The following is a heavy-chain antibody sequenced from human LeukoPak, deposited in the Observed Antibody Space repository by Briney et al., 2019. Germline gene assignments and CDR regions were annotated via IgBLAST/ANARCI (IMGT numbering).Heavy chain of an antibody. D-gene: IGHD5-12*01. J-gene: IGHJ6*02. CDR1: GGSISSGDYY. CDR2: IYCSGST. CDR3: AREATYSGYANYGMDV. Sequence: SQTLSLTCTVSGGSISSGDYYWSWIRQPPGKGLEWIGYIYCSGSTYYNPSLKSRVTISVDTSKNQFSLKLSSVTAADTAVYYCAREATYSGYANYGMDVWGQGTTVTVSS. V-gene: IGHV4-30-4*01.